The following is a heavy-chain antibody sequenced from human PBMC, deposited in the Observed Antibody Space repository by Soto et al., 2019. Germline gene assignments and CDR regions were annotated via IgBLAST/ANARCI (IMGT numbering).Heavy chain of an antibody. CDR1: GFTFDDYA. Sequence: GGSLRLSCAASGFTFDDYAMHWVRQAPGKGLEWVSGISWNSGSIGYADSVKGRFTISRDNAKNSLYLQMNSLRAEDTALYYCAKDGDYAYYYYGMDVWGQGTTVTVS. CDR3: AKDGDYAYYYYGMDV. V-gene: IGHV3-9*01. CDR2: ISWNSGSI. D-gene: IGHD4-17*01. J-gene: IGHJ6*02.